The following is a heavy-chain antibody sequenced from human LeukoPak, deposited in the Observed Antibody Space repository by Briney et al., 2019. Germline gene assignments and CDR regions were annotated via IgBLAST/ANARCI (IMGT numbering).Heavy chain of an antibody. D-gene: IGHD3-22*01. J-gene: IGHJ4*02. Sequence: HSQTLSLTRVISGDSVSNNGVAWNWIRQSPSRGLEWLGRTYYRSKWYNDYAVSVKSRITINPDTSKNQFSLQLNSVTPEDTAVYYCARGVYYDSSSPFDYWGQGTLVTVSS. CDR1: GDSVSNNGVA. V-gene: IGHV6-1*01. CDR2: TYYRSKWYN. CDR3: ARGVYYDSSSPFDY.